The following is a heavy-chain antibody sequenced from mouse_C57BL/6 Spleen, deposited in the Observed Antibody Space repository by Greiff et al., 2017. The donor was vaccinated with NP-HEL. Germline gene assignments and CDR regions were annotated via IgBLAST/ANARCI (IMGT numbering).Heavy chain of an antibody. CDR2: IYPGSGST. CDR1: GYTFTSYW. Sequence: QVQLQQPGAELVKPGASVKMSCKASGYTFTSYWITWVKQRPGQGLEWIGDIYPGSGSTNYNEKFKSKATLTVDKSSSTAYMQLSSLTSEDSAVYYCAIWQLPFAYWGQGTLVTVSA. J-gene: IGHJ3*01. V-gene: IGHV1-55*01. D-gene: IGHD6-1*01. CDR3: AIWQLPFAY.